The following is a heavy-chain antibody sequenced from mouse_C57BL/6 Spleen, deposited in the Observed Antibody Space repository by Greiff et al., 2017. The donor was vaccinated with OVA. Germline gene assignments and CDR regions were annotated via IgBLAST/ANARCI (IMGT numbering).Heavy chain of an antibody. CDR1: GFTFSDYG. V-gene: IGHV5-17*01. D-gene: IGHD2-4*01. CDR2: ISSGSSTI. Sequence: EVQLVESGGGLVKPGGSLKLSCAASGFTFSDYGMHWVRQAPEKGLEWVAYISSGSSTIYYADTVKGRFTISRDNAKNTLFLQMTSLRSEDTGMYYCAKGDKDYGFAYWGQGTLVTVSA. CDR3: AKGDKDYGFAY. J-gene: IGHJ3*01.